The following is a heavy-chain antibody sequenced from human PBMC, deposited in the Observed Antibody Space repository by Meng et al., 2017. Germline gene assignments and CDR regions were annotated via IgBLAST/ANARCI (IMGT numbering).Heavy chain of an antibody. Sequence: VPGLVKPCQTLSLICAFSGDSFSSNSAAWNWIRQSPSRGLEWLGRAYYRSKWYHDYAESVKSRISIDPDTSKNQFSLQLRSVTPEDSAVYYCARGSYSFDSWGQRTLVTVSS. CDR2: AYYRSKWYH. D-gene: IGHD1-26*01. V-gene: IGHV6-1*01. CDR1: GDSFSSNSAA. J-gene: IGHJ4*02. CDR3: ARGSYSFDS.